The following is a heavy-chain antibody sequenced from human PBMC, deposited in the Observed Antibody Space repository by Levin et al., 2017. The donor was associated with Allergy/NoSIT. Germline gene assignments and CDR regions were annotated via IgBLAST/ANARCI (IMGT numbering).Heavy chain of an antibody. Sequence: PGESLKISCEASGFSFSAYWMSWVRQAPGKGLEWVANIKQDGSQEHYVDSVKGRFTISRDNAKKSLRLQMNRLRDEDTGVYYCVRDWALGQHQQLSDAYNYGMDVWGQGTTVTVSS. D-gene: IGHD1-1*01. CDR3: VRDWALGQHQQLSDAYNYGMDV. CDR1: GFSFSAYW. V-gene: IGHV3-7*01. CDR2: IKQDGSQE. J-gene: IGHJ6*02.